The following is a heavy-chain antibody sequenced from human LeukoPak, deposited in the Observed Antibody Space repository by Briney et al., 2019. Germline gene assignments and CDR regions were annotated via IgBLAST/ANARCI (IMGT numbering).Heavy chain of an antibody. CDR2: ISYDGSNK. D-gene: IGHD5-18*01. V-gene: IGHV3-30-3*01. Sequence: GRSLRLSCAASGFTFSSYAMHWVRQAPGKGLEWVAVISYDGSNKYYADSVKGRFTISRDNSKNTLYLQMNSLRAEDTAVYYCARDRQLWLESSCMDVRGQGTTVTVSS. J-gene: IGHJ6*02. CDR3: ARDRQLWLESSCMDV. CDR1: GFTFSSYA.